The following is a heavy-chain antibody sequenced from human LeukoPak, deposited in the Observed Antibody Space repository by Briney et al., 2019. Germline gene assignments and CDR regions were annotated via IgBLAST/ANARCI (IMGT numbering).Heavy chain of an antibody. Sequence: GGSLRLSCAASGFSFSSYSMNWVRQAPGKELEWVSYISHTGSTMSYADSVKGRFTISRDNARNSLYLQMNSLRAEDTAVYYCAIPPLSGTGSSRPLAGMDVWGQGTTVTVSS. CDR3: AIPPLSGTGSSRPLAGMDV. J-gene: IGHJ6*02. V-gene: IGHV3-48*04. D-gene: IGHD3-10*01. CDR2: ISHTGSTM. CDR1: GFSFSSYS.